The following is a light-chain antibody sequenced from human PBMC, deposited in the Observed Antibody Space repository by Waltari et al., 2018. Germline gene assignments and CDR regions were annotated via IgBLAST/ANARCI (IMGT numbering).Light chain of an antibody. CDR3: QQYYTTPIT. CDR1: QSVLISSNNRNY. Sequence: DIVMTQSPDSLAVSLGERATINCKSSQSVLISSNNRNYLTWYQNKPGQPPKLLIYWATTRESGVPGRFSGSGSGTDFTLTISSLQAEDVAVYYCQQYYTTPITFGGGTKVEIK. J-gene: IGKJ4*01. V-gene: IGKV4-1*01. CDR2: WAT.